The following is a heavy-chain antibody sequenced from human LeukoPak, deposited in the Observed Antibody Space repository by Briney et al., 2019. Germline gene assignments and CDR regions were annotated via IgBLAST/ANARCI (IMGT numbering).Heavy chain of an antibody. CDR2: ISGSSSYI. Sequence: GGSLRLSCAASGFTFSSYNMNRVRQAPGKGLEWVSSISGSSSYIYYADSVKGRFTISRDNAKNSLYLQMNSLRAEDTAVYYCARDSATYYYDSSGPFDYWGQGTLVTVSS. CDR1: GFTFSSYN. V-gene: IGHV3-21*01. J-gene: IGHJ4*02. D-gene: IGHD3-22*01. CDR3: ARDSATYYYDSSGPFDY.